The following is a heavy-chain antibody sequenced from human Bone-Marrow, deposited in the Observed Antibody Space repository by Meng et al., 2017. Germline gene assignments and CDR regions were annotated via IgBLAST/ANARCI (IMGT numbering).Heavy chain of an antibody. CDR3: ARSAIVVVTATYYYYYGMDV. V-gene: IGHV1-24*01. J-gene: IGHJ6*01. Sequence: ASVKVSCKVSGYTLTELSMHWVRQAPGKGLEWMGGFDPEDGETIYAQKFQGRVTMTEDTSTDAAYMELSSLRSEDTAVYYCARSAIVVVTATYYYYYGMDVWGQGTTVT. CDR2: FDPEDGET. D-gene: IGHD2-21*02. CDR1: GYTLTELS.